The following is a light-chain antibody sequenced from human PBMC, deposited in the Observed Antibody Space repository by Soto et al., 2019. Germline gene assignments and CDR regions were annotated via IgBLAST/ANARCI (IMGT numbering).Light chain of an antibody. CDR1: QGISSY. V-gene: IGKV1-9*01. Sequence: DIQLTQSPSFLSASVGDRVTITCRASQGISSYLAWYQQKPGKAPKLLIFAASTLQNGVPSRFGGSGSGTEFTLTISSLQPEDFAAYYCLHLTSDSPDTFGRGTKVDIK. J-gene: IGKJ3*01. CDR2: AAS. CDR3: LHLTSDSPDT.